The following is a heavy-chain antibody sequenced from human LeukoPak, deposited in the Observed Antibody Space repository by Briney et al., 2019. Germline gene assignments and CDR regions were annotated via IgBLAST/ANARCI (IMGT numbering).Heavy chain of an antibody. CDR2: IYYTGST. CDR1: GDSISSNY. V-gene: IGHV4-59*08. J-gene: IGHJ4*02. Sequence: PSETLSLTCTVSGDSISSNYWSWIRQPPGKGLEWIGWIYYTGSTTYNPSLKSRVTMSLDTSKTQFSLKLSSVTAADTAVYYCARSYYYDSSGYGFDYWGQGTLVTVSS. D-gene: IGHD3-22*01. CDR3: ARSYYYDSSGYGFDY.